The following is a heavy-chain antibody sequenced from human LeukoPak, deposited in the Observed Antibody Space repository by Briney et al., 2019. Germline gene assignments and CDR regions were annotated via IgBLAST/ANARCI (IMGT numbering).Heavy chain of an antibody. J-gene: IGHJ4*02. CDR2: ISGSGGST. D-gene: IGHD5-18*01. CDR3: AKPRGYSYGADY. Sequence: GASLRLSCAASGFTFSSYAMSWVRQAPGKGLEWVSAISGSGGSTYYADSVKGRFTISRDNSKNTLYLQMNSLRAEETAVYYCAKPRGYSYGADYWGQGTLVTVSS. V-gene: IGHV3-23*01. CDR1: GFTFSSYA.